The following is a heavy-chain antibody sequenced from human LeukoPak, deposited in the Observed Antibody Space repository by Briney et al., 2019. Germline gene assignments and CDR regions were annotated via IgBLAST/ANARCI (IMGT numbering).Heavy chain of an antibody. CDR3: ASTLSYYDSSGSLDY. Sequence: GSLRLSCAASGFTFSSYAMSWVRQAPGKGLEWIGYIYYSGSTNYNPSLKSRVTISVDTSKNQFSLKLSSVTAAGTAVYYCASTLSYYDSSGSLDYWGQGTLVTVSS. V-gene: IGHV4-59*01. CDR1: GFTFSSYA. CDR2: IYYSGST. J-gene: IGHJ4*02. D-gene: IGHD3-22*01.